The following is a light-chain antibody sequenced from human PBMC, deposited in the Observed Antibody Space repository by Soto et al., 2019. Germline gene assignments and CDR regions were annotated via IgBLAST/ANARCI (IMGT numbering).Light chain of an antibody. J-gene: IGLJ1*01. CDR1: SSEIGSYNY. V-gene: IGLV2-14*03. CDR2: DVT. Sequence: QSVLPQPASVSGSPGQSITISCTGTSSEIGSYNYVSWYQQHPGKAPKLIIYDVTNRPAGISSRFSASKSGDTASLTISVLQAYDEADYFCSSYKSTSTPYVFGTGTKVTVL. CDR3: SSYKSTSTPYV.